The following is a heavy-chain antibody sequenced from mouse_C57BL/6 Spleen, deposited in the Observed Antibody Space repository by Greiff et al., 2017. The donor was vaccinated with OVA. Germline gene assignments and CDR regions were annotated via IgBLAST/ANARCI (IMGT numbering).Heavy chain of an antibody. CDR1: GFTFSSYA. V-gene: IGHV5-4*01. D-gene: IGHD1-1*01. CDR2: ISDGGSYT. CDR3: ARDQDYYGTPFDY. J-gene: IGHJ2*01. Sequence: EVKLMESGGGLEKPGGSLKLSCAASGFTFSSYAMSWVRQTPEKRLEWVATISDGGSYTYYPDNVKGRFTISRDNAKNNLYLQMSHLKSEDTAMYYCARDQDYYGTPFDYWGQGTTLTVSS.